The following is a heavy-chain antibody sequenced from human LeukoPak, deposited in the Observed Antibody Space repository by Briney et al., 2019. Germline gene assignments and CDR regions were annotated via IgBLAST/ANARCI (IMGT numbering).Heavy chain of an antibody. D-gene: IGHD3-16*01. Sequence: SVKVSCKASGGTFSSYAISWVRQAPGQGLEWMGGIIPIFGTANYAQKFQGRVTITTDESTSTAYMELSSLRSEDTAVYYCARALGYGREDYHYYMDVWGKGTTVTVSS. CDR1: GGTFSSYA. CDR3: ARALGYGREDYHYYMDV. J-gene: IGHJ6*03. V-gene: IGHV1-69*05. CDR2: IIPIFGTA.